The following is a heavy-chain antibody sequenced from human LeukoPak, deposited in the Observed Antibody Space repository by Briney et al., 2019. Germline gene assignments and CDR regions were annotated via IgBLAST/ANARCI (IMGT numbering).Heavy chain of an antibody. CDR1: GYTFTGYY. CDR3: ARGQLRLRSPLYNWNVGGY. J-gene: IGHJ4*02. Sequence: ASVKVSCKASGYTFTGYYMHWVRQAPGQGLEWMGWINPNSGGTNYAQKFQGRVTMTRDTSTSTAYMELSRLRSDDTAVYYCARGQLRLRSPLYNWNVGGYWGQGTLVTVSS. D-gene: IGHD1-1*01. V-gene: IGHV1-2*02. CDR2: INPNSGGT.